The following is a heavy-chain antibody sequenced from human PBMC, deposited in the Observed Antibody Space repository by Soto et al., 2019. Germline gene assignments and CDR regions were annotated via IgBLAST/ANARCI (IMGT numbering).Heavy chain of an antibody. D-gene: IGHD7-27*01. J-gene: IGHJ5*02. Sequence: SVKVSCKASGCTFSSYTISWVRQAPGQRLEWMGRIIAILGIANYAQKFQGRVTITADKSTSTAYMELSSLRSEDTAVYYCATPVTGEFAWPDPWGQGTLVTVSS. CDR1: GCTFSSYT. CDR2: IIAILGIA. V-gene: IGHV1-69*02. CDR3: ATPVTGEFAWPDP.